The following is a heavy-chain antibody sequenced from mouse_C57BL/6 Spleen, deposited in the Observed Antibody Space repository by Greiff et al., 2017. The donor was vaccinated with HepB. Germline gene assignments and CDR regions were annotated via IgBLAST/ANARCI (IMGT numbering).Heavy chain of an antibody. V-gene: IGHV1-15*01. J-gene: IGHJ4*01. CDR3: TRKSNYLFYYAMDY. CDR2: IDPETGGT. CDR1: GYTFTDYE. Sequence: QVQLQQSGAELVRPGASVTLSCKASGYTFTDYEMHWVKQTPVHGLEWIGAIDPETGGTAYNQKFKGKAILTADKSSSTAYMELRSLTSEDSAVYYCTRKSNYLFYYAMDYWGQGTSGTVSS. D-gene: IGHD2-5*01.